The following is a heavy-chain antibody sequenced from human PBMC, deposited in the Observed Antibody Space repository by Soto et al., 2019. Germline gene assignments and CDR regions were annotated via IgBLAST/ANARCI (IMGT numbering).Heavy chain of an antibody. CDR1: GDSIIAYS. D-gene: IGHD6-6*01. CDR3: ARERPDGARLDP. J-gene: IGHJ5*02. CDR2: IYYSGST. V-gene: IGHV4-30-4*01. Sequence: SETLSLTCTVSGDSIIAYSWSWVRQPPGKGLEWIGYIYYSGSTYYNPSLKSRVTISVDTSKNQFSLKLSSVTAADTAVYYCARERPDGARLDPWGQGTLVTVSS.